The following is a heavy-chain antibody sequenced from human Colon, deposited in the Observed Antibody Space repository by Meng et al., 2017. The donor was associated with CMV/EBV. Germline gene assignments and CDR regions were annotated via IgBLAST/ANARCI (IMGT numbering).Heavy chain of an antibody. CDR3: VKSMWTNYPPYDF. CDR1: GFVFNDYA. Sequence: SQKISCAASGFVFNDYAMNWVRQAPGKGPEWVASLSWDGGRVYYADSVRGRFTISRDNAKNSLYLQMNSLRGEDAALYYCVKSMWTNYPPYDFWGLGALVTVSS. J-gene: IGHJ4*02. V-gene: IGHV3-9*01. D-gene: IGHD5-24*01. CDR2: LSWDGGRV.